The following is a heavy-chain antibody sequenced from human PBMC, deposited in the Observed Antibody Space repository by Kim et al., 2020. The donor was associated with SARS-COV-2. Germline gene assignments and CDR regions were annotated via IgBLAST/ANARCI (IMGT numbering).Heavy chain of an antibody. V-gene: IGHV3-30*18. D-gene: IGHD3-9*01. Sequence: GGSLRLSCAASGFTFSSYGMHWVRQAPGKGLEWVAVISYDGSNKYYADSVKGRFTISRDNSKNTLYLQMNSLRAEDTAVYYCAKDFDWLSRLMGGADYWGQGTLVTVSS. CDR2: ISYDGSNK. CDR3: AKDFDWLSRLMGGADY. CDR1: GFTFSSYG. J-gene: IGHJ4*02.